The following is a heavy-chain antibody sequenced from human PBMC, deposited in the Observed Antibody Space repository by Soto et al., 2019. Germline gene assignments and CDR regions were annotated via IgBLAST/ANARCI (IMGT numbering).Heavy chain of an antibody. V-gene: IGHV1-18*01. J-gene: IGHJ4*02. CDR3: ARPSGSYGDYAWSLKY. D-gene: IGHD4-17*01. Sequence: QVQRVQSGAEVKKPGASVKVSCKASGYTFTGYSVGWVRQAPGQGLEWMGWISAYNGNTNYAQKFQDRLTMTTDASTSTAYMELRSLRSDDTAVYYCARPSGSYGDYAWSLKYWGQGTLVTVSS. CDR1: GYTFTGYS. CDR2: ISAYNGNT.